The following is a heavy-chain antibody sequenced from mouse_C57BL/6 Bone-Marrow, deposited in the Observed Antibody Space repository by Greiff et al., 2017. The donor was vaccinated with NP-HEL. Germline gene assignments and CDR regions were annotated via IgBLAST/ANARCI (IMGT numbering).Heavy chain of an antibody. CDR3: ARGGYYGSSYGFDY. Sequence: VQLQQSGAELARPGASVKLSCKASGYTFTSYGISWVKQRTGQGLEWIGEIYPRSGNTYYNEKFKGKATLTADKSSSTAYMGLRSLTSEDSAVYFCARGGYYGSSYGFDYWGQGTTLTVSS. J-gene: IGHJ2*01. V-gene: IGHV1-81*01. CDR1: GYTFTSYG. D-gene: IGHD1-1*01. CDR2: IYPRSGNT.